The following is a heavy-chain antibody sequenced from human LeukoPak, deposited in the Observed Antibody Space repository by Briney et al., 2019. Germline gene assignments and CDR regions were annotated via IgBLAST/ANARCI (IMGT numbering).Heavy chain of an antibody. Sequence: PGGSLRLSCEASGFTFSSYSMNWVRQAPGQGLEWVSSISSNSSYIYYADSVKGRVTISRDNSKNSLYLQMSTLRSEDTAVYYCARRRAQFDFGYWGQGPLVTVS. J-gene: IGHJ4*02. CDR2: ISSNSSYI. CDR3: ARRRAQFDFGY. V-gene: IGHV3-21*01. D-gene: IGHD5-24*01. CDR1: GFTFSSYS.